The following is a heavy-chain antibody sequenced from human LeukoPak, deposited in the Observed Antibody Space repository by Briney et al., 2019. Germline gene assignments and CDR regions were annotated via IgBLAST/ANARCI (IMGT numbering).Heavy chain of an antibody. D-gene: IGHD2-15*01. V-gene: IGHV1-2*02. CDR3: AREEGYCSGTSCSAPFDY. J-gene: IGHJ4*02. CDR1: GYTLTGFY. Sequence: ASVKVSCKASGYTLTGFYMHWVRHAPGQGLEWMGWINPNSGGTNSAQKFQGRVTMTRDTSISTAYMDLGRLRSDGTAVYYCAREEGYCSGTSCSAPFDYWGQGTLVTVSS. CDR2: INPNSGGT.